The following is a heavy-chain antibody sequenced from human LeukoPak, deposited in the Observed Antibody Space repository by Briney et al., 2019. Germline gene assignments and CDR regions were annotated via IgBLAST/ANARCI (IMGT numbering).Heavy chain of an antibody. D-gene: IGHD6-13*01. CDR3: ARRSSSWYSRFDP. J-gene: IGHJ5*02. CDR2: IYYSGST. CDR1: GGSISSSSYY. V-gene: IGHV4-39*01. Sequence: SETLSLTCTVSGGSISSSSYYWGWLRQPPGKGLEWIGSIYYSGSTYYNPSLKSRVTISVDTSKNQFSLKLSSVTAADTAVYYCARRSSSWYSRFDPWGQGTLVTVSS.